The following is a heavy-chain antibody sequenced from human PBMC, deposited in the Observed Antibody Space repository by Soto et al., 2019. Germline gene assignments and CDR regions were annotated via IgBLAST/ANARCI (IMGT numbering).Heavy chain of an antibody. J-gene: IGHJ6*02. CDR3: AAELGFGKLSVV. V-gene: IGHV1-69*01. D-gene: IGHD3-10*01. CDR2: IIPLFGTT. Sequence: QVQVVQSGVEVRRPGSSVKVSCKASGDTFKNCVISWVRQAPGQGLEWMGGIIPLFGTTDFAQRCQGRLTITTDESTTTDYMELSRLRSEDTATYYCAAELGFGKLSVVWGQGTTVIVSS. CDR1: GDTFKNCV.